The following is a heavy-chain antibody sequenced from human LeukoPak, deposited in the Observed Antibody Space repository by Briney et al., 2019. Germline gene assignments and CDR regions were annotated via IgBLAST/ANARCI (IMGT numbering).Heavy chain of an antibody. D-gene: IGHD5-12*01. CDR2: IYYSGST. CDR1: GGSISSYY. V-gene: IGHV4-59*01. CDR3: ARRSESGYSFDN. J-gene: IGHJ4*02. Sequence: PSETLSLTCTVSGGSISSYYWSWIRKPPGRGLEYIGFIYYSGSTKYNPSLKSRVTISVDTSKNQFYLKLNSVTAADTAVYYCARRSESGYSFDNWGQGTLFTVSS.